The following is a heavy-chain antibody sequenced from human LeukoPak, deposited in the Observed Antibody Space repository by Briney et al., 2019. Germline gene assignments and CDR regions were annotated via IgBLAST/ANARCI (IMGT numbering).Heavy chain of an antibody. CDR1: GFTVSSNY. J-gene: IGHJ3*02. CDR2: IYSGGST. V-gene: IGHV3-66*01. D-gene: IGHD3-22*01. Sequence: GGSLRLSCAASGFTVSSNYMSWVRQAPGKGLEGVSVIYSGGSTYYADSVKGRFTISRDNSKNTLYLQMNSLRAEDTAVYYCARGNYDSSGYLDAFDIWGQGTMVTVSS. CDR3: ARGNYDSSGYLDAFDI.